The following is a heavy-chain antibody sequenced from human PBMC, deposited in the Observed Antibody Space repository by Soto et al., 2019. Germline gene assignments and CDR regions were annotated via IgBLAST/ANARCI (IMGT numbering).Heavy chain of an antibody. V-gene: IGHV4-34*01. Sequence: SETLSLTCAVYGGSFSGYYWSWIRQPPGKGLEWIGEINHSGSTNYNPSLKSRVTISVDTSKNQFSLKLSSVTAADTAVYYCARGRTSTVSSYYYGMDVWGQGTTVTVSS. J-gene: IGHJ6*02. CDR2: INHSGST. D-gene: IGHD4-17*01. CDR3: ARGRTSTVSSYYYGMDV. CDR1: GGSFSGYY.